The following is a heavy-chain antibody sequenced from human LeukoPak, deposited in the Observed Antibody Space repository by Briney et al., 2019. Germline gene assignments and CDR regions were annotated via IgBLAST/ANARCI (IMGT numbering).Heavy chain of an antibody. CDR2: IYHSGST. CDR3: ARLTYYYDSSGYDY. V-gene: IGHV4-39*07. J-gene: IGHJ4*02. CDR1: GASVSGSAYY. Sequence: SETLSLTCTVSGASVSGSAYYWGWIRQPPGKGLEWIGEIYHSGSTNYNPSLKSRVTISVDKSKNQFSLKLSSVTAADTAVYYCARLTYYYDSSGYDYWGQGTLVIVSS. D-gene: IGHD3-22*01.